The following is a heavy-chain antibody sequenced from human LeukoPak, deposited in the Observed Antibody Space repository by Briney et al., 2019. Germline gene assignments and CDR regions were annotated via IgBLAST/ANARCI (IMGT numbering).Heavy chain of an antibody. Sequence: PSETLSLTCTVSGGSISSSSYYWGWIRQPPGKGLEWIGSIYYSGSTYYNPSLKSRVTISVDTSKNQFSLKLSSVTAADTAVYYCARGRWADLTGYWGQGTLVTVSS. CDR3: ARGRWADLTGY. D-gene: IGHD5-24*01. V-gene: IGHV4-39*07. CDR2: IYYSGST. CDR1: GGSISSSSYY. J-gene: IGHJ4*02.